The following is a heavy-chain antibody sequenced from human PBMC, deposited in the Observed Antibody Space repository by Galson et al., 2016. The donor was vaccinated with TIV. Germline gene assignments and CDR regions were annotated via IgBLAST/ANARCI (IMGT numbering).Heavy chain of an antibody. V-gene: IGHV1-58*01. Sequence: SVKVSCKASGFTSTSSAVQWVRQARGQRLEWIGWVVVGSGNTNYAQKFQERLTINRDMSTSTVYMELSSLRSEETAVYYCAASPDDILGDGPNYYYTDVWGKGTTATVSS. CDR1: GFTSTSSA. D-gene: IGHD3-9*01. J-gene: IGHJ6*03. CDR3: AASPDDILGDGPNYYYTDV. CDR2: VVVGSGNT.